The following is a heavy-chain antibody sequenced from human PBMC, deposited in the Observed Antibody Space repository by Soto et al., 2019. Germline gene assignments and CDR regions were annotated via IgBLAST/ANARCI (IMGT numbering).Heavy chain of an antibody. CDR3: EKHDFWSGSDY. Sequence: QVQLQQWGAGLLKPSETLSLTCAVYGGSFSGYYWSWIRQPPGKGLEWIGEVNHSGSTNYNPSLKSRVTISVDTSKSQFTLKLSSVTAADTAVYYCEKHDFWSGSDYWGQGTLVTVSS. V-gene: IGHV4-34*01. D-gene: IGHD3-3*01. CDR1: GGSFSGYY. J-gene: IGHJ4*02. CDR2: VNHSGST.